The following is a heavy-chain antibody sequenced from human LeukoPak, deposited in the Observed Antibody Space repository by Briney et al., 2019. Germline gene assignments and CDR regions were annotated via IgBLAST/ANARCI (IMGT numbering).Heavy chain of an antibody. Sequence: ASVKVSCKASGGTFNSYATSWVRQAPGQGLEWMGWINPNSGGTNYAQKFQGRVTMTRDTSISTAYMELSRLRSDDTAVYYCAREISCSSTSCPDYWGQGTLVTVSS. CDR2: INPNSGGT. V-gene: IGHV1-2*02. J-gene: IGHJ4*02. CDR3: AREISCSSTSCPDY. CDR1: GGTFNSYA. D-gene: IGHD2-2*01.